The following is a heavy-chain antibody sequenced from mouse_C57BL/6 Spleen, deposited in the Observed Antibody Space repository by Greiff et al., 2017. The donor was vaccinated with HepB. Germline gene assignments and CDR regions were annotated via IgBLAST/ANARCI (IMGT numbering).Heavy chain of an antibody. Sequence: QVQLQHPGAELVKPGASVKMSCKASGYTFTSYWITWVKQRPGKGLEWIGDIYPGSGSTNYNEKFKSKATLTVDTSSSTAYMQLSSLTSEYSAVYDCARGDGNYNSYYFDYWGQGATLTVSA. D-gene: IGHD2-1*01. CDR3: ARGDGNYNSYYFDY. CDR1: GYTFTSYW. CDR2: IYPGSGST. J-gene: IGHJ2*01. V-gene: IGHV1-55*01.